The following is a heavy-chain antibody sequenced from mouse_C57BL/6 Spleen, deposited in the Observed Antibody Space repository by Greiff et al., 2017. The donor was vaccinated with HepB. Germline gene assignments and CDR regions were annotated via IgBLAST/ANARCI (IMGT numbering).Heavy chain of an antibody. CDR2: INPSNGGT. V-gene: IGHV1-53*01. J-gene: IGHJ3*01. Sequence: VQLQQPGTELVKPGASVKLSCKASGYTFTSYWMHWVKQRPGQGLEWIGNINPSNGGTNYNEKFKSKATLTVDKSSSTAYMQLSSLTSEDSAVYYCARDWVYYYGSSYKVPFAYWGQGTLVTVSA. CDR3: ARDWVYYYGSSYKVPFAY. D-gene: IGHD1-1*01. CDR1: GYTFTSYW.